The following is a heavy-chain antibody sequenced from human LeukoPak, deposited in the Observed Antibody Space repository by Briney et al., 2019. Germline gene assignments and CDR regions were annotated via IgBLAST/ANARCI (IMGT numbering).Heavy chain of an antibody. Sequence: PGGSLRLSCAASGFTFSSYGMHWVRQAPGKGLEWVAFIRYDGSNKYYADSVKGRFTISRDNSKNTLYLQMNSLRAEDTAVYYCARGGSSGWYRNAFDIWGQGTMVTVSS. CDR1: GFTFSSYG. D-gene: IGHD6-19*01. V-gene: IGHV3-30*02. CDR3: ARGGSSGWYRNAFDI. J-gene: IGHJ3*02. CDR2: IRYDGSNK.